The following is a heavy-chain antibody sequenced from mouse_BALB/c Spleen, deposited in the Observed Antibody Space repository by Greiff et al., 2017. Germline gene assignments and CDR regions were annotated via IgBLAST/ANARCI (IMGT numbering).Heavy chain of an antibody. D-gene: IGHD3-3*01. CDR3: ARGDLY. CDR2: IYPGDGDT. Sequence: VQGVESGAELVRPGSSVKISCKASGYAFSSYWMNWVKQRPGQGLEWIGQIYPGDGDTNYNGKFKGKATLTADKSSSTAYMQLSSLTSEDSAVYFCARGDLYWGQGTSVTVSS. J-gene: IGHJ4*01. V-gene: IGHV1-80*01. CDR1: GYAFSSYW.